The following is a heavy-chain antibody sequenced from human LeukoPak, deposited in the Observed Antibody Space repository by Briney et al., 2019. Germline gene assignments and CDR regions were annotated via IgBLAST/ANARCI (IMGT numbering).Heavy chain of an antibody. CDR2: IKQDGSEK. Sequence: GGSLGLSCAASGFTFSSYWMSWVRQAPGKGLEWVANIKQDGSEKYYVDSLKGRFTISRDNAKNSLYLQMNSLTAEDTAIYYCARSLRVAVAASYWGQGTLVTVSS. CDR3: ARSLRVAVAASY. V-gene: IGHV3-7*01. D-gene: IGHD6-19*01. J-gene: IGHJ4*02. CDR1: GFTFSSYW.